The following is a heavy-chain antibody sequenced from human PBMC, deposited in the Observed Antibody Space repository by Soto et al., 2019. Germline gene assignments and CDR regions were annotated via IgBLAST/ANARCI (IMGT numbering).Heavy chain of an antibody. Sequence: SLTCTVSGGSISSYYWSWIRQPPGKGLEWIGYIYYSGSTNYNPSLKSRVTISVDTSKNQFSLKLSSVTAADTAVYYCAKNNDYIWGSYRYTDDAFDIWGQGTMVTVAS. V-gene: IGHV4-59*08. D-gene: IGHD3-16*02. CDR2: IYYSGST. CDR1: GGSISSYY. J-gene: IGHJ3*02. CDR3: AKNNDYIWGSYRYTDDAFDI.